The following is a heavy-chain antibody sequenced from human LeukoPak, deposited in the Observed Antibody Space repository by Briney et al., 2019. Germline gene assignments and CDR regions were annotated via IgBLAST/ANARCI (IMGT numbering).Heavy chain of an antibody. CDR1: GGTLSSYA. CDR2: IIPIFGTA. CDR3: ARDSSGYFANFDY. D-gene: IGHD3-22*01. Sequence: SVKVSCKASGGTLSSYAISWVRQAPGQGLEWMGGIIPIFGTANYAQKFQGRVTITTDESTSTAYMELSSLRSEDTAVYYCARDSSGYFANFDYWGQGTLVTVSS. V-gene: IGHV1-69*05. J-gene: IGHJ4*02.